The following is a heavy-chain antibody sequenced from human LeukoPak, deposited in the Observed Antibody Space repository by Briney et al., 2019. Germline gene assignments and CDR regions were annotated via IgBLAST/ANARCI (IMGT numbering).Heavy chain of an antibody. D-gene: IGHD2-2*01. V-gene: IGHV4-59*01. CDR2: IYYSGST. J-gene: IGHJ5*02. CDR3: ASQIPAADMGSFDP. CDR1: GGSISSYY. Sequence: SETLSLTCTVSGGSISSYYWSWIRQPPGKGLEWIAYIYYSGSTNYNPSLKSRVTISVDTSKNQFSLKLSSVTAADTAVYYCASQIPAADMGSFDPWGQGTLVTVSS.